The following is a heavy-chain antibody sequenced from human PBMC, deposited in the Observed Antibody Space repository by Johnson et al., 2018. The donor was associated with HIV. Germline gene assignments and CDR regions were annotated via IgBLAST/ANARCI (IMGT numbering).Heavy chain of an antibody. CDR3: ARDPPVTTTHNAFDI. J-gene: IGHJ3*02. Sequence: VQLVESGGGLVQPGGSLRLSCAASGFAFSNYAMTWVRQAPGKGLEWVSSITGSGGNTYDADSVKGRFTISRDNSKNTLYLQMNSLRAEDTAVYYCARDPPVTTTHNAFDIWGQGTMVTVSS. V-gene: IGHV3-23*04. CDR2: ITGSGGNT. CDR1: GFAFSNYA. D-gene: IGHD4-17*01.